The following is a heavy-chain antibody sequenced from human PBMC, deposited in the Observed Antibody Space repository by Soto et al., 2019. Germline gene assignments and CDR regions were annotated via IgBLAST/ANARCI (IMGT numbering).Heavy chain of an antibody. J-gene: IGHJ6*02. V-gene: IGHV1-18*01. CDR3: ARDHAVVKYYYYYGMDV. CDR2: ISAYNGNT. Sequence: QVQLVQSGAEVKKPGASVKVSCKASGYTFTSYGISWVRQAPGQGLEWMGWISAYNGNTNYAQKLQGRVTMTTDTSTSTAYMELRSLRSDDTAVYYCARDHAVVKYYYYYGMDVWGQGTTVTVSS. CDR1: GYTFTSYG. D-gene: IGHD2-21*01.